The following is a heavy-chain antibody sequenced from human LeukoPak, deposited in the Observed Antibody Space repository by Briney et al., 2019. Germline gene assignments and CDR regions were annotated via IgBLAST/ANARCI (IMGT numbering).Heavy chain of an antibody. Sequence: PGGSLRLSCAASGFTFSDYYMTWIRQAPGKGPEWVSYISSSSTYSSYADSVKGRFTISRDNTKNSVYLQMNSLRAEDTAVYYCARKQQLEDGFDIWGQGTMVTVSS. D-gene: IGHD1-1*01. CDR1: GFTFSDYY. CDR2: ISSSSTYS. CDR3: ARKQQLEDGFDI. V-gene: IGHV3-11*06. J-gene: IGHJ3*02.